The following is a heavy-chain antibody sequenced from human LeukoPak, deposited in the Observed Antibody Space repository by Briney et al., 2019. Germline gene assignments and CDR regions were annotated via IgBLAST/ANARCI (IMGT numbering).Heavy chain of an antibody. CDR2: IYSGGST. J-gene: IGHJ4*01. Sequence: GGSLRLSCAASGFTVSGNYMNWVRQAPGKGLEWVSVIYSGGSTYYTDSVKGRFTISGDPSKSTLHLQMNSLRFEDTALYFCAGSVYSQPDQWGQGTQVAVSS. CDR3: AGSVYSQPDQ. D-gene: IGHD4-11*01. V-gene: IGHV3-66*01. CDR1: GFTVSGNY.